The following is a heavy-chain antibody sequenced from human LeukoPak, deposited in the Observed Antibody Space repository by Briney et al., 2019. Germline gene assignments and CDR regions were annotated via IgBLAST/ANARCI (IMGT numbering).Heavy chain of an antibody. CDR2: IYSGGST. J-gene: IGHJ4*02. V-gene: IGHV3-53*01. D-gene: IGHD3/OR15-3a*01. CDR1: GFTFSRYA. Sequence: PGGSLRLSCAASGFTFSRYAMSWVRQAPGKGLEWVSVIYSGGSTNYADSVKGRFTISRDNAKNSLYLQMNSLRAEDTAVYYCAGGLSLAPHFDYWGQGALVTVSS. CDR3: AGGLSLAPHFDY.